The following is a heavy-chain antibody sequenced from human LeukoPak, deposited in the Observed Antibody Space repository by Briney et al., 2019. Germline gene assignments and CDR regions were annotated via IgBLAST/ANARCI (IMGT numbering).Heavy chain of an antibody. CDR3: ARDEGWHQLHN. J-gene: IGHJ4*02. CDR1: GYTFTGYY. V-gene: IGHV1-2*02. CDR2: INPNSGGT. Sequence: ASVKVSCKASGYTFTGYYMHWVRQAPGQGLEWMGWINPNSGGTSYAQKFQGRVTMTRDTSISTAYMGLSRLRSDDTAVYYCARDEGWHQLHNWGQGTLVTVSS. D-gene: IGHD2-2*01.